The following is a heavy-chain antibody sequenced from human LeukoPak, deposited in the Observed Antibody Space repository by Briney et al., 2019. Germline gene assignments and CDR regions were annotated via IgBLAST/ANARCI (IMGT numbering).Heavy chain of an antibody. CDR1: GFTFSSYW. V-gene: IGHV3-7*03. J-gene: IGHJ4*02. Sequence: GGSLRLSCAASGFTFSSYWMGWVRQAPGKGLEWVANIKQDGSEKYYVDSVKGRFTISRDNAKNSLYLQMNSLRAEDTAVYYCARDGEPLLWFGELLGPYFDYWGQGTLVTVSS. D-gene: IGHD3-10*01. CDR2: IKQDGSEK. CDR3: ARDGEPLLWFGELLGPYFDY.